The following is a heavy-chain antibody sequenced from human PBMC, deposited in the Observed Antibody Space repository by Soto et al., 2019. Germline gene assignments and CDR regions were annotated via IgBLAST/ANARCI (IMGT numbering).Heavy chain of an antibody. Sequence: QVQLQQWGSGLLKPSETLSLTCAIYGGSFSDYYWHWIRQSPGKGLEWIGEIHLSGRVTFTPSLKTRTGLSMDTSRNQFFLALRSVTAAETAVYFCARTPTRGASAWLDPWGRGHLVTVSS. J-gene: IGHJ5*02. V-gene: IGHV4-34*01. D-gene: IGHD1-26*01. CDR1: GGSFSDYY. CDR3: ARTPTRGASAWLDP. CDR2: IHLSGRV.